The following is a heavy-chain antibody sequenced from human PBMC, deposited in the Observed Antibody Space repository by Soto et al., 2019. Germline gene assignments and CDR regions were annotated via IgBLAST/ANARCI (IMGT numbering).Heavy chain of an antibody. J-gene: IGHJ4*02. V-gene: IGHV3-11*06. CDR2: ISSTTNYI. CDR3: ARESEDLTSNFDY. CDR1: GFTFGDSY. Sequence: PGGSLRLSCAGSGFTFGDSYMSWIRQAPGKGLEWVSSISSTTNYIYYGDSMRGRFTISRDNAKNSLYLEMNSLRAEDTAVYYCARESEDLTSNFDYWGQGTLVTISS.